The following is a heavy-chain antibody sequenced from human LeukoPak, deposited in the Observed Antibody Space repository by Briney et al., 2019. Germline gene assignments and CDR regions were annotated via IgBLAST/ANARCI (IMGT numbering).Heavy chain of an antibody. Sequence: GGSLRLSCAASGFTFSSYSMNWVRQAPGKGLEWVSYIISSGSMLHYADSVEGRFTISRDNAKNSLYLQMSSLRVEDTAVYYCTRRPYSSSWYYFDYWGQGTLVTVSS. J-gene: IGHJ4*02. V-gene: IGHV3-48*04. CDR2: IISSGSML. CDR1: GFTFSSYS. D-gene: IGHD6-13*01. CDR3: TRRPYSSSWYYFDY.